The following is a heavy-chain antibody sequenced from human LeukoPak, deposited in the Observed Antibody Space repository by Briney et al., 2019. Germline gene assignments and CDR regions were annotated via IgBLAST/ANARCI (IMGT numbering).Heavy chain of an antibody. CDR1: GYTFTSYN. CDR2: IHYDGSNK. D-gene: IGHD3-10*02. J-gene: IGHJ6*04. Sequence: SCKASGYTFTSYNMHWVRQAPGKGLDWVAFIHYDGSNKYYADSVKGRFTISRDDSKNTLYLQMNSLRAEDTAVYYCAELGITMIGGVWGKGTTVTISS. CDR3: AELGITMIGGV. V-gene: IGHV3-30*02.